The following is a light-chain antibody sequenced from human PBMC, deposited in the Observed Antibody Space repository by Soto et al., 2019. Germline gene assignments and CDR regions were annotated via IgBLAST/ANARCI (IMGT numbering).Light chain of an antibody. CDR1: PSVTNF. J-gene: IGKJ5*01. V-gene: IGKV3-11*01. CDR2: GAF. CDR3: QQRNIWPPVT. Sequence: EILLRQSPATLSFSPGERATLSCRASPSVTNFLAWYQQKPGQAPRLLIYGAFNRATGIPARFSGSGSGTDFTLTISSLEPEDSAIYYCQQRNIWPPVTFGQGTRLEIK.